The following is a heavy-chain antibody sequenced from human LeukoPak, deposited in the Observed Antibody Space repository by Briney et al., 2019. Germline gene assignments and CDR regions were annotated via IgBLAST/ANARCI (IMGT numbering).Heavy chain of an antibody. CDR3: ARVVLGYHSIAPNDAFDI. CDR2: IKQDGSEK. CDR1: GFNFSSYW. J-gene: IGHJ3*02. V-gene: IGHV3-7*01. D-gene: IGHD2-8*01. Sequence: GGSLRLSWAASGFNFSSYWMSWVRQAPGKGLEWVANIKQDGSEKYYVDPVKGRFTISKDNAKNSLYLQMNSLRSEDTAVYYCARVVLGYHSIAPNDAFDIWGQGTMVTVSS.